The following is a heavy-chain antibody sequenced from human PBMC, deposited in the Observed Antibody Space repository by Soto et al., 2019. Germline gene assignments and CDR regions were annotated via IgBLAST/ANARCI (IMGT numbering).Heavy chain of an antibody. V-gene: IGHV4-39*01. CDR1: GGSVSSGSYY. Sequence: QLQLQESGPGLVKPSETVSLTCTVSGGSVSSGSYYWGWIRQPPGKGLEWIGSIYYSGNTYYNPSLKSRVTISVDTSKNQFSLKLSSVTAADTAVYYCARHVGGYYYYMDVCRKGTTVTVSS. CDR3: ARHVGGYYYYMDV. D-gene: IGHD2-15*01. CDR2: IYYSGNT. J-gene: IGHJ6*03.